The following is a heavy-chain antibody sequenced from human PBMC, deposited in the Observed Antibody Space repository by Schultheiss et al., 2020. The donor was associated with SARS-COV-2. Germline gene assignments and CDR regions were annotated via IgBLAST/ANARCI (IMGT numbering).Heavy chain of an antibody. D-gene: IGHD4-23*01. CDR2: INHSGNT. CDR3: ARAPDYGGNPFAY. CDR1: GGSFTAYY. V-gene: IGHV4-34*01. Sequence: SETLSLTCGVDGGSFTAYYWAWIRQPPGKGLEWIGEINHSGNTYYNPSLKSRVTISIDTSKNQFSLKLSSVTAADTAVYYCARAPDYGGNPFAYWGQGTLVTVSS. J-gene: IGHJ4*02.